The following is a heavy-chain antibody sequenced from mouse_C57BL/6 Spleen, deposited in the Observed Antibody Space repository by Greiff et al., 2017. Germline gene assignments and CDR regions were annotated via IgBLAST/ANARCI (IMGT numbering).Heavy chain of an antibody. V-gene: IGHV1-76*01. D-gene: IGHD2-4*01. J-gene: IGHJ2*01. Sequence: VTLMESGAELVRPGASVKLSCKASGYTFTDYYINWVKQRPGQGLEWIARIYPGRGNTYYNEKFKGKATLTAEKSSSTAYMQLSSLTSEDSAVYFCARCDYDGGNYFDYWGQGTTLTVSS. CDR3: ARCDYDGGNYFDY. CDR2: IYPGRGNT. CDR1: GYTFTDYY.